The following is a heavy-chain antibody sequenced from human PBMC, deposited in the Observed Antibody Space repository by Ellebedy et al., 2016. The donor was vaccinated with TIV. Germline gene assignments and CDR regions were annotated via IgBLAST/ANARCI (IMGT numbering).Heavy chain of an antibody. CDR3: TAVAGDY. D-gene: IGHD6-19*01. CDR1: GFTFGDYI. V-gene: IGHV3-49*03. Sequence: GESLKISXTASGFTFGDYIMSWFRQAPGKGLEWVGLIRNKAYGGTAEYAASVKGRFSISRDDSKSMAYLQMNSLKTEDTAVYYCTAVAGDYWGQGTLVTVSS. CDR2: IRNKAYGGTA. J-gene: IGHJ4*02.